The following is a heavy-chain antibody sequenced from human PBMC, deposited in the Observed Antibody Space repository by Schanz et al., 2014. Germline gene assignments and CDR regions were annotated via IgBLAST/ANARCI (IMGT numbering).Heavy chain of an antibody. CDR3: ARGRSLGWCDY. V-gene: IGHV3-53*01. CDR1: GFTVSDNY. J-gene: IGHJ4*02. D-gene: IGHD2-21*01. CDR2: IYSGGST. Sequence: HLVESGGGLIQPGGSLRLSCAASGFTVSDNYMTWVRQAPGKGLEWVSVIYSGGSTYYADSVKGRFTISRDNSKNSLYLQMHSLRAEDTAVYYCARGRSLGWCDYWGQGTLVTVSS.